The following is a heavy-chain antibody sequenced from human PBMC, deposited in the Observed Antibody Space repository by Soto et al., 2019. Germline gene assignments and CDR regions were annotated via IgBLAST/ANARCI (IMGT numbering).Heavy chain of an antibody. D-gene: IGHD1-26*01. J-gene: IGHJ4*02. CDR2: INPNGGIT. V-gene: IGHV1-46*01. CDR1: GYTFTHYY. Sequence: GASVKVSCNASGYTFTHYYIHWVRQAPGQGLEWMGIINPNGGITKYEQKFRAGFSMTRDTSTSKVYLELSSLRSEDSAVYYCATSVNLARAFDXWGQGTLVTVSX. CDR3: ATSVNLARAFDX.